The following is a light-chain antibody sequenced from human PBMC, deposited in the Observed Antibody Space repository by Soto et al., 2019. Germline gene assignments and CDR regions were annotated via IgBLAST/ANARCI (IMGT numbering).Light chain of an antibody. CDR1: SSDVGGYNY. CDR2: EVS. J-gene: IGLJ3*02. CDR3: SSYAGSNNLV. V-gene: IGLV2-8*01. Sequence: QYVLTQPPSASGSPGQSVTISCTGTSSDVGGYNYVSWYQQHPGKAPKLMIYEVSKRPSGVPDRFSGSKSGNTASLTVSGRQAEDEADYDCSSYAGSNNLVFGGGTKVTVL.